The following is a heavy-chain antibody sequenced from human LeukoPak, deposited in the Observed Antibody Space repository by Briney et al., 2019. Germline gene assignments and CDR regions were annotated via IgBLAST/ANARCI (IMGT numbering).Heavy chain of an antibody. Sequence: SETLSLTCTVSGGSISSYYWSWIRQPPGKGLEWIGYIYYSGSTNYNPSLKSRVTISVDTSKNQFSLKLSSVTAADTAVYYCARDRWVGSSSWPRGNWFDPWGQGTLVTVSS. J-gene: IGHJ5*02. D-gene: IGHD6-13*01. CDR1: GGSISSYY. CDR2: IYYSGST. CDR3: ARDRWVGSSSWPRGNWFDP. V-gene: IGHV4-59*01.